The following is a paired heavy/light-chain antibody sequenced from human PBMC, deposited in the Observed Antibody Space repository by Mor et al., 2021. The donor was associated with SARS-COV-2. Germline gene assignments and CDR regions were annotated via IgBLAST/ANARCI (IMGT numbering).Heavy chain of an antibody. CDR1: GYTFTSYG. CDR3: ARDRRESVDIVATIRFDYYYGMDV. Sequence: QVQLVQSGAEVKKPGASVKVSCKASGYTFTSYGISWVRQAPGQGLEWMGWISAYNGNTNYAQKLQGRVTMTTDTSTSTAYMELRSLRSDDTAVYYCARDRRESVDIVATIRFDYYYGMDVWGQGTTVTVSS. CDR2: ISAYNGNT. V-gene: IGHV1-18*01. D-gene: IGHD5-12*01. J-gene: IGHJ6*02.
Light chain of an antibody. V-gene: IGLV2-14*03. CDR3: SSYTSSSTLDYV. J-gene: IGLJ1*01. CDR2: DVS. Sequence: QSALTQPASVSGSPGQSITISCTGTSSDVGGYNYVSWYQQHPGKAPKLMIYDVSNRPSGVSNRFSGSKSGNTASLTISGLQAEDEADYYCSSYTSSSTLDYVFGTGTKVTVL. CDR1: SSDVGGYNY.